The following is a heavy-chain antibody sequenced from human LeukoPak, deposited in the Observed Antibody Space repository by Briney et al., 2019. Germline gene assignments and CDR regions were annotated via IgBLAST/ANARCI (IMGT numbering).Heavy chain of an antibody. D-gene: IGHD3-22*01. Sequence: ASVKVSCKASGYTFTSYGISWVRQPPGQGLEWMGWISAYNGNTNYAQKLQGRVTMTTDTSTSTAYMELRSLRSDDTAVYYCARDHPHRGYYDSSGYSNFDYWGQGTLVTVSS. CDR1: GYTFTSYG. CDR2: ISAYNGNT. CDR3: ARDHPHRGYYDSSGYSNFDY. J-gene: IGHJ4*02. V-gene: IGHV1-18*01.